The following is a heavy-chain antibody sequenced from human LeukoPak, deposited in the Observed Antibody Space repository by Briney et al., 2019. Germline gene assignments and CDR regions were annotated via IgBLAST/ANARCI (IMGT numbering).Heavy chain of an antibody. CDR3: ARYCGSTSCYPFDY. Sequence: GASVKVSCKASGYTFTGYYMHWVRQAPGQGLEWMGWINPNSGGTNYAQKFQGRVTMTRDTSISTAYMELSRLRSDDTAVYYCARYCGSTSCYPFDYWGQGTLVTVSS. V-gene: IGHV1-2*02. J-gene: IGHJ4*02. CDR1: GYTFTGYY. D-gene: IGHD2-2*01. CDR2: INPNSGGT.